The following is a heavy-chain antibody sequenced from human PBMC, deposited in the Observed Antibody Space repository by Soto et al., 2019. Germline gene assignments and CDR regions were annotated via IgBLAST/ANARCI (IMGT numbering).Heavy chain of an antibody. V-gene: IGHV4-59*01. Sequence: SETLSLTCTVSGGSISSYYWTWIRQPPGMGLEWIGYIYYSGSTNYNPSLKSRVTISVATSKNQFSLKLSSVTAADTAVYYCARQNGNMVRGAIDYWGQGTLVTVSS. CDR3: ARQNGNMVRGAIDY. J-gene: IGHJ4*02. D-gene: IGHD3-10*01. CDR1: GGSISSYY. CDR2: IYYSGST.